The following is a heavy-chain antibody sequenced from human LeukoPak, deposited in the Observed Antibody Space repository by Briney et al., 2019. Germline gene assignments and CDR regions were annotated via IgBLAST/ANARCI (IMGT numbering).Heavy chain of an antibody. CDR3: ARGGGYSYGYGTVFDY. V-gene: IGHV4-4*07. J-gene: IGHJ4*02. CDR2: IYTSGST. Sequence: PSETLSLTCTVSGGSISSYYWSWIRQPAGKGLEWIGRIYTSGSTNYNPSLKSRVTISVDTSKNQFSLKLSSVTAADTAVYYCARGGGYSYGYGTVFDYWGQGTLVTVSS. CDR1: GGSISSYY. D-gene: IGHD5-18*01.